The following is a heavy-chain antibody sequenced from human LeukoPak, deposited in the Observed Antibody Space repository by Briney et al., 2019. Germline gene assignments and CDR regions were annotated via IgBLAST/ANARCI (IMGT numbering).Heavy chain of an antibody. V-gene: IGHV4-39*01. CDR3: ARLPCYYFNY. CDR2: ISYSGST. Sequence: SETLSLTCSVSGGSISSSGYYWGWIRQPSGKGLEWIGSISYSGSTYSNPSLKSRVTISVDTSKNQFSLKLTSVTAADTAVYYCARLPCYYFNYWGQGTLVTVSS. CDR1: GGSISSSGYY. J-gene: IGHJ4*02.